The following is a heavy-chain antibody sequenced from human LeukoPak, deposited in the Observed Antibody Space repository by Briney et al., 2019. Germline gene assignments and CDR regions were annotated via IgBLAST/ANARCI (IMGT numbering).Heavy chain of an antibody. Sequence: SQTLSLTCTVSGGSISSGGHYWSWLRQHPGKGLEWIGSIYYSGRTYYNPSLKSRITISVDTSKNQFSLKVSSVTAADTAVYYCANSAGVVLVPAAITYWGQGTLVTVSS. CDR2: IYYSGRT. V-gene: IGHV4-31*03. D-gene: IGHD2-2*01. CDR3: ANSAGVVLVPAAITY. CDR1: GGSISSGGHY. J-gene: IGHJ4*02.